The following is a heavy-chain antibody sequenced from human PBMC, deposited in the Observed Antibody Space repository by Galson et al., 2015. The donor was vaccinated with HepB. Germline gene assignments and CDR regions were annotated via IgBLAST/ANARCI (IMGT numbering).Heavy chain of an antibody. J-gene: IGHJ4*02. Sequence: PRLSCAASGFTFSTYGMYWVRQAPGKGLEWVSVIDGSGGSTNYADSVKGRFFMSRDNSKNTVYLQMNSLRAEDTAIYYCAKDGYPLLTGYSDYWGQGTLVTVSS. V-gene: IGHV3-23*01. CDR3: AKDGYPLLTGYSDY. CDR1: GFTFSTYG. CDR2: IDGSGGST. D-gene: IGHD3-9*01.